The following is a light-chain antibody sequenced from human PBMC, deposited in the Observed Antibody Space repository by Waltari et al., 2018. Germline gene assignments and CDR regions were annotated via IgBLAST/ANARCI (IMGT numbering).Light chain of an antibody. Sequence: EIQMTQSPYSVSASVGDRVTITCRATQDINSALAWYQQKPGQAPNLLIYAVSSLQSGVPSRFSGSGSGTHFTLTISSLQPEDVATYYCQQGNTFPPTFGLGTRVQI. CDR2: AVS. CDR1: QDINSA. CDR3: QQGNTFPPT. V-gene: IGKV1-12*01. J-gene: IGKJ1*01.